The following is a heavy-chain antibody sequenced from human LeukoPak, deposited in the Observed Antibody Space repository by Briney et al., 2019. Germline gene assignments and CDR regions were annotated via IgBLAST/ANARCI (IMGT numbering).Heavy chain of an antibody. V-gene: IGHV1-18*04. Sequence: GASLKGSCKASGYTFTSYGISWVRQAPGQGLEWIGWISAYNGNTNYAQKLQGRVTLTTDTSTSTAYMELRSLRSDDTAVYYCARHEEDIVVVPAAIFLDPWGQGTLVTVSS. CDR1: GYTFTSYG. CDR2: ISAYNGNT. D-gene: IGHD2-2*01. CDR3: ARHEEDIVVVPAAIFLDP. J-gene: IGHJ5*02.